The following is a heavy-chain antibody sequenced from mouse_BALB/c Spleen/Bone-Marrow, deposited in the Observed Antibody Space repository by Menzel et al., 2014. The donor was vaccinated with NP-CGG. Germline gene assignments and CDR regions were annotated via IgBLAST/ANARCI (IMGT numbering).Heavy chain of an antibody. CDR3: ASYGSSYGAMDY. Sequence: SGPELVKPGASVKVSCKASGYAFTSYNMYWVKQSHGKSLEWIGYIDPYNGGTSYNQKFKGKATLTVDKSSSTAYMHLNSLTSEDSAVYYCASYGSSYGAMDYWGQGTSVTVSS. D-gene: IGHD1-1*01. J-gene: IGHJ4*01. CDR2: IDPYNGGT. CDR1: GYAFTSYN. V-gene: IGHV1S135*01.